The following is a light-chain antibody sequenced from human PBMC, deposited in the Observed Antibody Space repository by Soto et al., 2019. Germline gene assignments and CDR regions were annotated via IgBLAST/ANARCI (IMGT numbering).Light chain of an antibody. CDR2: DAS. CDR3: QQYNSWPPIT. J-gene: IGKJ4*01. V-gene: IGKV3-15*01. Sequence: EIVMTQSPATLSVSPGERATLSCRASQSVSTNLAWYQQKPGQAPRLLISDASTRATGIPARFSGSGSGTEFTLTISSLQSEDFAVYYCQQYNSWPPITFGGGTKVEIK. CDR1: QSVSTN.